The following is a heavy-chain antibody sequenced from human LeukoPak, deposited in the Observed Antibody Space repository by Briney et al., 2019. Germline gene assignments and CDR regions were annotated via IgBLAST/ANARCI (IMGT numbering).Heavy chain of an antibody. CDR3: ARKNGGSYRDFDY. CDR1: GGSISSCY. J-gene: IGHJ4*02. V-gene: IGHV4-4*07. Sequence: SETLSLTCTVSGGSISSCYWSWIRQPAGKGLEWIGRIYTSGSTNYNASLKSRVSMSVDTSKNQFSLKLSSVTAADTAVFYCARKNGGSYRDFDYGARGPWVPVS. CDR2: IYTSGST. D-gene: IGHD2-8*01.